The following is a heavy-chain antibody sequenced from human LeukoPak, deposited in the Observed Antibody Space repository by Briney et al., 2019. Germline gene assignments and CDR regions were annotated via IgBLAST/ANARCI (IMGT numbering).Heavy chain of an antibody. J-gene: IGHJ3*02. CDR2: INQDGSEK. Sequence: PGGSLRLSCAASGFTSSSYWMNWLRQAPGKGLEWVANINQDGSEKYYVDSVKGRFTISRDNAKNSLYLQMNSLRAEDTAVYYCARGWASSRRKAFDIWAKGQWSPSLQ. V-gene: IGHV3-7*03. CDR3: ARGWASSRRKAFDI. CDR1: GFTSSSYW. D-gene: IGHD3-16*01.